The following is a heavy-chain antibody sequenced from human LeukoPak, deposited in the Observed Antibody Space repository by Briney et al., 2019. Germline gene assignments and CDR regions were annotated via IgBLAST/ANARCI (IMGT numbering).Heavy chain of an antibody. Sequence: GSLRLSCADSGFTFSSYAMSWVRQAPGKGLEWVSAISGSGGSTYYADSVKGRFTISRDNSKNTVYLQMNSLRVEDMAVYYCAKDSGAAAGWFDPWGQGTLVTVSS. J-gene: IGHJ5*02. V-gene: IGHV3-23*01. CDR1: GFTFSSYA. D-gene: IGHD6-13*01. CDR3: AKDSGAAAGWFDP. CDR2: ISGSGGST.